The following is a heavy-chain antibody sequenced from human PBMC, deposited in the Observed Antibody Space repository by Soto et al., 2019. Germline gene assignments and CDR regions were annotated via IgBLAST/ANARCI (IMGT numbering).Heavy chain of an antibody. CDR1: GFTFSSYS. D-gene: IGHD6-13*01. CDR3: ARDESWTAASNWFDP. V-gene: IGHV3-21*01. CDR2: ISSSSSYI. Sequence: EVQLVESGGCLVKPGGSLRLSCAASGFTFSSYSMNWVRHAPGKGLESVSSISSSSSYISYADSVKGRFTIFRDNAKNSLYLQMNSLRAEDTAVYYCARDESWTAASNWFDPWGQGTLVSVSS. J-gene: IGHJ5*02.